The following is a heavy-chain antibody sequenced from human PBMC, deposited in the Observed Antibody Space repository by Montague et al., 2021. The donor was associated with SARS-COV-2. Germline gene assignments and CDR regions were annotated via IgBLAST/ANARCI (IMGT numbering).Heavy chain of an antibody. D-gene: IGHD6-19*01. CDR3: VRYSGWFYFDF. CDR2: TYYRSKWYS. V-gene: IGHV6-1*01. CDR1: GDSVASNSGG. Sequence: CAISGDSVASNSGGWSWIRHAPSRGLEWLGRTYYRSKWYSDYAPSVRGRLTVNPDASKNEFSLELNYVTPEDTAVYYCVRYSGWFYFDFWGQGTLVTVSS. J-gene: IGHJ4*02.